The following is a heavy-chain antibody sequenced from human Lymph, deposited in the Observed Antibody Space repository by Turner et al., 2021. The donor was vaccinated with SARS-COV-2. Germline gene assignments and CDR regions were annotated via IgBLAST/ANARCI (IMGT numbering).Heavy chain of an antibody. CDR3: ARDLDTAGGMDV. CDR2: IYGGGSS. D-gene: IGHD5-18*01. CDR1: GITVSRNY. V-gene: IGHV3-53*04. Sequence: EVQLVESGGGLVQPGGSLRLSCAASGITVSRNYMSWVRQAAGKGLEWVSVIYGGGSSYYADSVKGRFTISRHNSKNTLYLQMNSLRAEDTAVYYCARDLDTAGGMDVWGQGTTVTVSS. J-gene: IGHJ6*02.